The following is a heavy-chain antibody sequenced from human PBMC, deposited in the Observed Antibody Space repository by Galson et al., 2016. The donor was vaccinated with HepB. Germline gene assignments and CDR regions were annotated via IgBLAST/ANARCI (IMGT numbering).Heavy chain of an antibody. CDR3: ASRGGYDAFDI. CDR2: VTTYTGDA. V-gene: IGHV1-18*01. Sequence: SVKVSCKASSDTLSNYGFSWVRQAPGQGLEWMGGVTTYTGDADYPQRFQDRVTMTTDTSTKTAYMELRSLRSDDTAVYYCASRGGYDAFDIWGQGTMITVSS. J-gene: IGHJ3*02. CDR1: SDTLSNYG. D-gene: IGHD5-12*01.